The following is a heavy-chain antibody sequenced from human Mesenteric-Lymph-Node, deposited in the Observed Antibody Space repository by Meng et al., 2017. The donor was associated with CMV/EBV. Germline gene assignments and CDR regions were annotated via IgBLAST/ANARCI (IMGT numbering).Heavy chain of an antibody. D-gene: IGHD4-17*01. CDR1: GYTFTSYG. CDR2: ISAYNGNT. V-gene: IGHV1-18*01. Sequence: ASVKVSCKASGYTFTSYGISWVRQAPGQGLEWMGWISAYNGNTNYAQKLQGRVTMTTDTSTSTAYMELRSLRSDDTAVYYLAGLDTVTTIYYYYYGMDVWGQGTTVTVSS. J-gene: IGHJ6*02. CDR3: AGLDTVTTIYYYYYGMDV.